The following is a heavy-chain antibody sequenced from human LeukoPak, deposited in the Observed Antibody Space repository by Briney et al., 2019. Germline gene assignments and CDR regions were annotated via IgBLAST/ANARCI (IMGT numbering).Heavy chain of an antibody. J-gene: IGHJ6*03. CDR2: IIPMFGTP. CDR3: ARNSDQPYYYYYMDV. CDR1: GGTFNSYA. D-gene: IGHD2-21*01. Sequence: ASVKVSCKASGGTFNSYAVSWVRQAPGQGLEWMGGIIPMFGTPNYAQRFQDRVTITTDKSTSTAYMELSSLRSEDTAVYYCARNSDQPYYYYYMDVWGKGATVTVSS. V-gene: IGHV1-69*05.